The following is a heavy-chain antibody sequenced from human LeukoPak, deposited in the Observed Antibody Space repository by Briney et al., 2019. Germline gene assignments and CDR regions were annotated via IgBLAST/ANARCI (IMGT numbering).Heavy chain of an antibody. Sequence: TGGSLRLSCAASGFTFSSYAMHWVRQAPGKGLEWVAVISYDGSNKYYADSVKGRFTISRDNSKNTLYLQMNSLRAEDTAVYYCARGVVPAASKTRYFQHWGQGTLVTVSS. J-gene: IGHJ1*01. V-gene: IGHV3-30-3*01. D-gene: IGHD2-2*01. CDR1: GFTFSSYA. CDR3: ARGVVPAASKTRYFQH. CDR2: ISYDGSNK.